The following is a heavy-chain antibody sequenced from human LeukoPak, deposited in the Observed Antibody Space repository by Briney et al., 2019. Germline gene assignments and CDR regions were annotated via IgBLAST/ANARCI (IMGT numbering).Heavy chain of an antibody. D-gene: IGHD1-1*01. CDR2: FDPEDGET. Sequence: GASVKVSCKVSGYTLTELSMHWARQAPGKGLEWMGGFDPEDGETIYAQKFQGRVTMTEDTSTDTAYMELSSLRSEDTAVYYCATKRQTRWAPAYYYYMDVWGKGTTVTVSS. J-gene: IGHJ6*03. CDR1: GYTLTELS. V-gene: IGHV1-24*01. CDR3: ATKRQTRWAPAYYYYMDV.